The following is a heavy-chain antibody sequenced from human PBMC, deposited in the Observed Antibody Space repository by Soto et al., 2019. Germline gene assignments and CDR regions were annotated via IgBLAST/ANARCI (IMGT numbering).Heavy chain of an antibody. J-gene: IGHJ6*04. D-gene: IGHD2-2*01. CDR2: ISGGGGST. CDR3: AKDYCGSTCCYFGP. CDR1: GFTFSGYA. V-gene: IGHV3-23*01. Sequence: EVLLLESGGGLVQPGGSLRLSCAASGFTFSGYAMSWVRQAPGKGLEWVSGISGGGGSTYYADSVKGRFTISRDNSENTLHLQMNSLRAEDTAVYYCAKDYCGSTCCYFGPWGKGTTVTVSS.